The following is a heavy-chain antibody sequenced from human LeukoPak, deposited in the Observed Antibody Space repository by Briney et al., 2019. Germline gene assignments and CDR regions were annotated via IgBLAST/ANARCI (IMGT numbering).Heavy chain of an antibody. CDR3: ASSNWLRDANFDS. V-gene: IGHV4-4*07. D-gene: IGHD6-13*01. CDR2: IQNSGNT. Sequence: SETLSLTCTVSGGSISSYYWSWFRQPAGKALEWIGRIQNSGNTNYNPSLKSRVTISVDTPKNQFSLKLNSVTATDSAVYYCASSNWLRDANFDSWGQGTLATVSS. J-gene: IGHJ4*02. CDR1: GGSISSYY.